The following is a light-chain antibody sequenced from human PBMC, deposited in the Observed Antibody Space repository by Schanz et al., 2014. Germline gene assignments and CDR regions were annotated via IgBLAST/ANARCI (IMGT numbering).Light chain of an antibody. V-gene: IGKV3-20*01. CDR1: QSVSSSY. J-gene: IGKJ4*01. Sequence: EILMTQSPATLSVSPGERATLSCRASQSVSSSYLAWYQQKPGQAPRLLIYGASSRATGIPDRFSGSGSGTDFTLTISSLEPEDFAVYYCQQYGVSPLTFGAGSKVEIK. CDR2: GAS. CDR3: QQYGVSPLT.